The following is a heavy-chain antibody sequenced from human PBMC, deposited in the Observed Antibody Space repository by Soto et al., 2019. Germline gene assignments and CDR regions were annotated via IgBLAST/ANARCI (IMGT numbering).Heavy chain of an antibody. CDR3: ARVSAGRLRWTRPGLLDP. J-gene: IGHJ5*02. CDR1: GYTFTSYG. V-gene: IGHV1-18*01. CDR2: ISAYNGNT. D-gene: IGHD3-16*01. Sequence: ASVKVSCKASGYTFTSYGISWVRQAPGQGLEWMGWISAYNGNTNYAQKLQGRVTMTTDTSTSTAYMELRSLRSDDTAGYYGARVSAGRLRWTRPGLLDPWAQRTLVTVSS.